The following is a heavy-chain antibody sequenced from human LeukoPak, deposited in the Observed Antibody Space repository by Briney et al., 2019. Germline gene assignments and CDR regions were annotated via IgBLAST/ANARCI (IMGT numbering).Heavy chain of an antibody. Sequence: SQTLSLTCTVSGGSISSGDYYWSWVRQPPGKGLEWIAYMYYSGSTYYNPSLKSRVTMSADTSKNQLSLKLSSVTAADTAVYYCARPYYYDSRIDPWGQGSLVTVSS. CDR1: GGSISSGDYY. CDR3: ARPYYYDSRIDP. J-gene: IGHJ5*02. CDR2: MYYSGST. V-gene: IGHV4-30-4*01. D-gene: IGHD3-22*01.